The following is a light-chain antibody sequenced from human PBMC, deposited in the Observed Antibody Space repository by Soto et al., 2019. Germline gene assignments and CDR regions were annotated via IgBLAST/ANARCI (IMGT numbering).Light chain of an antibody. CDR3: AARDDRLNGNL. V-gene: IGLV1-47*01. Sequence: QSVLTQPPSASGTPGQAVSISCYGSDSNIGSNYVYWYQQVPGMAPKLLIFRNDQRPSGVPDRFSGFKSGTSASLGISGLRPEDEAFYYCAARDDRLNGNLFGTGTKVTVL. J-gene: IGLJ1*01. CDR2: RND. CDR1: DSNIGSNY.